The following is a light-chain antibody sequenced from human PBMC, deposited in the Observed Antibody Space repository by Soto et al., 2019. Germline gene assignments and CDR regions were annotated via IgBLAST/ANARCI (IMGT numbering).Light chain of an antibody. J-gene: IGKJ1*01. CDR2: DAS. CDR1: QSCIGY. Sequence: EIWFTQSPATRSLSPGERATLSCRASQSCIGYLAWYQQPPGQAHRLLNYDASNRATGLPARFSGSGSATDFPLTISRLAREDSTVYYCQQRSNWTFGQGTKVDIK. V-gene: IGKV3-11*01. CDR3: QQRSNWT.